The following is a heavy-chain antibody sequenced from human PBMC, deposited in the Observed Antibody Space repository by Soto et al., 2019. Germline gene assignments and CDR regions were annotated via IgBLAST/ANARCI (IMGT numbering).Heavy chain of an antibody. CDR2: IWYDGRNK. D-gene: IGHD1-1*01. Sequence: QVQVVESGGGVVQPGRSLRLSCAASGFTFISYGMHWVRQAPGKGLERVAGIWYDGRNKYYADSVKGRFTVSRDNSKNLVYLHMNSLRAEDTAVYYCARDLGSMATTGLGGWFDPWGQGTLVTVSS. V-gene: IGHV3-33*01. J-gene: IGHJ5*02. CDR1: GFTFISYG. CDR3: ARDLGSMATTGLGGWFDP.